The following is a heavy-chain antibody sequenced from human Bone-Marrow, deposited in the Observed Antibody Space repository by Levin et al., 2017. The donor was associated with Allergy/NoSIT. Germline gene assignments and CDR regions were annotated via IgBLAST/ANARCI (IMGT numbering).Heavy chain of an antibody. J-gene: IGHJ3*02. CDR3: AKDRRNGYYGSEI. CDR1: GFTFSAHA. CDR2: ISYDGSEK. Sequence: GGSLRLSCAVSGFTFSAHAMHWVRQAPGKGLEWAAVISYDGSEKYYADSVKGRFTISRDNSKNPLYLQMNSLRAEDTAVYYCAKDRRNGYYGSEIWGQGTKVTVSP. V-gene: IGHV3-30*18. D-gene: IGHD3-10*01.